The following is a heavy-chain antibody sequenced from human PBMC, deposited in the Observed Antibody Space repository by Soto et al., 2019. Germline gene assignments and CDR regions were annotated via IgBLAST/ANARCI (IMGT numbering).Heavy chain of an antibody. D-gene: IGHD3-3*01. CDR2: ISGSGGST. J-gene: IGHJ3*02. CDR3: AKDSSAYYDFWSGYYPTFDI. CDR1: GFTFSSYA. Sequence: EVQLLESGGGLVKPGGSLRLSCAASGFTFSSYAMSWVRQAPGKGLEWVSAISGSGGSTHYADSVKGRFTISRDNSKNTLYLQMNSLRAEDTVVYYCAKDSSAYYDFWSGYYPTFDILGQGTMVTVSS. V-gene: IGHV3-23*01.